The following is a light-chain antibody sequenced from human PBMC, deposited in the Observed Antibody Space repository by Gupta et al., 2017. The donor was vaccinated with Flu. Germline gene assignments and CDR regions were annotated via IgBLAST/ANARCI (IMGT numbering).Light chain of an antibody. Sequence: EVVLTQSSATLSLSAGERATLSCRASQSVSSYLAWYQQKPGQAPRLLIYAASHRAPGIPARFSGSGSETDFTLTISSLEPEDFAIYYCQQRSNWPPITFGQGTRLEIK. J-gene: IGKJ5*01. CDR3: QQRSNWPPIT. CDR2: AAS. CDR1: QSVSSY. V-gene: IGKV3-11*01.